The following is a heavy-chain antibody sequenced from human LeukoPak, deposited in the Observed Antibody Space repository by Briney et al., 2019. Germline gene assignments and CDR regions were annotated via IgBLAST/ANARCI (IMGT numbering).Heavy chain of an antibody. CDR2: IYPGDSDT. V-gene: IGHV5-51*01. J-gene: IGHJ4*02. CDR3: ARHGVATIPYFDY. CDR1: GYSFTSYW. D-gene: IGHD5-12*01. Sequence: GESLKISCKGSGYSFTSYWIGWVRQMPGKGLEWMGTIYPGDSDTRYSPSFQGQVTISADKSISTAYLQWSSLKASDTAMYYCARHGVATIPYFDYWGQGTLVTVSS.